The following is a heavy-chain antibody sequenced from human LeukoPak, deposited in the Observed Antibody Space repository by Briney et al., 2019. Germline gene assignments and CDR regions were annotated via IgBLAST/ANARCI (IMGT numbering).Heavy chain of an antibody. CDR2: ISAGSGAI. V-gene: IGHV3-23*01. CDR3: AKYGLITRSWFDP. J-gene: IGHJ5*02. Sequence: GGSLRLSCAASGFTFNTYAMSWVRQAPGEGLEWVSSISAGSGAIYYADSVKGRFTISRDNSRNTLFLQMHSLRAEDTAIYYCAKYGLITRSWFDPWGQGTLVTVSS. D-gene: IGHD3-22*01. CDR1: GFTFNTYA.